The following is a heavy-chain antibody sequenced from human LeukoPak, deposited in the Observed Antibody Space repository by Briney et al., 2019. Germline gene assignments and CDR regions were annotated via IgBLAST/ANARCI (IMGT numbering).Heavy chain of an antibody. D-gene: IGHD6-19*01. CDR2: IYGAGGT. CDR1: GFTVSSHY. CDR3: ARAAVAVGH. J-gene: IGHJ4*02. Sequence: GGSLRLSCAASGFTVSSHYMYCVRQAPGKGLEWVSVIYGAGGTSYAAPVKGRLTISRANPKKPRYLQWNTLRAEATAGMSCARAAVAVGHWGQGTLVTVSS. V-gene: IGHV3-66*01.